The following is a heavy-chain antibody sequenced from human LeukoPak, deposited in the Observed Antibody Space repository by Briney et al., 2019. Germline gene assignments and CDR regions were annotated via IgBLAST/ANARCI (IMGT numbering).Heavy chain of an antibody. CDR2: IIPIFGTA. CDR1: GGTFSSYA. CDR3: ARCYSGSYYWFDP. Sequence: GASVKVSCKASGGTFSSYAISWVRQAPGPGLEWMGGIIPIFGTANYAQKFQGRVTITADESTSTAYMELSSLRSEDTAVYYCARCYSGSYYWFDPWGQGTLVTVSS. J-gene: IGHJ5*02. V-gene: IGHV1-69*13. D-gene: IGHD1-26*01.